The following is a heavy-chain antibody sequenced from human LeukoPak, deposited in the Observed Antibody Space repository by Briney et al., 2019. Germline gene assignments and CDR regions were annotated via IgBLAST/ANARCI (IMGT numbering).Heavy chain of an antibody. V-gene: IGHV3-30*03. CDR2: ISYDGSNK. CDR3: VGYISWYYFDY. D-gene: IGHD6-13*01. J-gene: IGHJ4*02. Sequence: PGRSLRLSCAASGFTFSSYAMHWVRQAPGKGLEWVAVISYDGSNKYYADSVKGRFTISRGNSKNTLYLQMNSLRAEDTAVYYCVGYISWYYFDYWGQGTLVTVSS. CDR1: GFTFSSYA.